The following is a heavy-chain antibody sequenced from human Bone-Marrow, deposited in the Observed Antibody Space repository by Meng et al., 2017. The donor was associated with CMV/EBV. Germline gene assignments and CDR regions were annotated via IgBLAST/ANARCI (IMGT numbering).Heavy chain of an antibody. D-gene: IGHD2-2*01. CDR3: ARGRGCSSTSCSVGTSEFDY. CDR2: INHSVST. J-gene: IGHJ4*02. V-gene: IGHV4-34*01. CDR1: GGSFSGYY. Sequence: SEILSPTWAVHGGSFSGYYWSWIRQPPGKGLEWIGEINHSVSTNYNPSLKSRVTISVDTSKNQSSLKLSSVTAADTAVYCCARGRGCSSTSCSVGTSEFDYWGQGTLVTVSS.